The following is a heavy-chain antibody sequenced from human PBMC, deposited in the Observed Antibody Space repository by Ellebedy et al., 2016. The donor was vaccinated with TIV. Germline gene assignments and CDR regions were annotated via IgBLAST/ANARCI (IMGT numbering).Heavy chain of an antibody. CDR3: AKPPGGYDPPDY. CDR1: GLTVSVNY. J-gene: IGHJ4*02. Sequence: GGSLRLSCAVSGLTVSVNYMSWVRQAPGKGLEWVSAISGSGGSTYYADSVKGRFTISRDNSKNTLYLQLNSLRAEDTAVYYCAKPPGGYDPPDYWGQGTLVTVSS. D-gene: IGHD5-12*01. V-gene: IGHV3-23*01. CDR2: ISGSGGST.